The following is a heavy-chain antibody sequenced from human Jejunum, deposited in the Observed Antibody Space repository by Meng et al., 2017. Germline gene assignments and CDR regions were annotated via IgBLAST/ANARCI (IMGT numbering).Heavy chain of an antibody. J-gene: IGHJ4*02. CDR3: VKDGYRSCIYPSLET. CDR1: GFTFSNYD. V-gene: IGHV3-23*01. CDR2: LTVRDGAT. D-gene: IGHD5-12*01. Sequence: GESLKISCAASGFTFSNYDMVWVRQAPGKGLEWVSGLTVRDGATYYADSVKGRFTISRDESESTLYLQMNSLRVEDTAIYFCVKDGYRSCIYPSLETWGQGTLVTVSS.